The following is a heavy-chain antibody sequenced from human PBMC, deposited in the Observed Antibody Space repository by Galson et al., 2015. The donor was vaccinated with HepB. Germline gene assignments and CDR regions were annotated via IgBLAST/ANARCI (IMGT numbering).Heavy chain of an antibody. CDR1: GYRFSTYW. CDR3: ARRQIYGSGFYGMDV. V-gene: IGHV5-51*01. D-gene: IGHD3-22*01. Sequence: QSGAEVKKPGESLKTSCKGSGYRFSTYWIGWVRQLPGRGLEWMGSVYPGASDTRYSPSFQGQVTISADKSINTAYLQWSSLEASDTAMYYCARRQIYGSGFYGMDVWGQGTTVTVSS. CDR2: VYPGASDT. J-gene: IGHJ6*02.